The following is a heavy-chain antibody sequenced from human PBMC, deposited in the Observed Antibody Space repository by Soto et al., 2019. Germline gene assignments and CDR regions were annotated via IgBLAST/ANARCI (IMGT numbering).Heavy chain of an antibody. CDR3: AKDPLTVTPYFDD. V-gene: IGHV3-30-3*01. CDR1: GFTFSSYA. CDR2: ISYDGSNK. Sequence: RLSCAASGFTFSSYAMHWVRQAPGKGLEWVAIISYDGSNKYYADSVKGRFTISRDNSKNTPYLQMNSLRAEDQAVYYCAKDPLTVTPYFDDWGQGTLVTVSS. D-gene: IGHD2-21*02. J-gene: IGHJ4*02.